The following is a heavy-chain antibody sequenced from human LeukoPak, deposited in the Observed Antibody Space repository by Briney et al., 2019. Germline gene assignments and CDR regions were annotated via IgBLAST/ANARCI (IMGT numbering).Heavy chain of an antibody. J-gene: IGHJ5*02. V-gene: IGHV4-39*01. CDR1: GGSISSSSYY. CDR2: IYYSGST. CDR3: ARLTRSSTRGNWFDP. Sequence: PSETLSLTCTVSGGSISSSSYYWGWIRQPPGKGLEWIGSIYYSGSTYYNPSLKSRVTISVDTSKNQFSLKLSSVTAADTAVYYCARLTRSSTRGNWFDPWGQGTLVTVSS. D-gene: IGHD2-2*01.